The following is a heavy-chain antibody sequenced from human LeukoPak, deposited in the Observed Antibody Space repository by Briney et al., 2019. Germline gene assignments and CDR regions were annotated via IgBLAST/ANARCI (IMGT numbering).Heavy chain of an antibody. Sequence: SGRSLRLSCAASGFTFSSYAMHWVRQAPGKGLEWVAVISYDGSNKYYADSVKGRFTISRDNSKNTLYLQMNSRRADDTAVYYCARALLAAAANWFDPWGQGTLVTVSS. CDR3: ARALLAAAANWFDP. V-gene: IGHV3-30-3*01. CDR1: GFTFSSYA. D-gene: IGHD6-13*01. CDR2: ISYDGSNK. J-gene: IGHJ5*02.